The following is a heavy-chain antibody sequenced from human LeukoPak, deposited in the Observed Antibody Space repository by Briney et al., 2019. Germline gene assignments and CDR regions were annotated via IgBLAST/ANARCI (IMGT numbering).Heavy chain of an antibody. Sequence: GGSLRLSCEASGFTFSTHAMNWIRQTPGKGLEWLSVISGDVQTTTYASSVKGRFTISRDNSKNTLYLEMNGLRVEDTAIYYCAKDGYYSSANHFARLHFDLWGRGTRVTVSS. CDR3: AKDGYYSSANHFARLHFDL. CDR2: ISGDVQTT. J-gene: IGHJ2*01. D-gene: IGHD3-10*01. CDR1: GFTFSTHA. V-gene: IGHV3-23*01.